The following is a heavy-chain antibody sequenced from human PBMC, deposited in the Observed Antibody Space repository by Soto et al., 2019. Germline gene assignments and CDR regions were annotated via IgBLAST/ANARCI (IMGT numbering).Heavy chain of an antibody. CDR1: GFTFSSYA. J-gene: IGHJ4*02. CDR3: AKDHGDCSSTSCYPDY. CDR2: ISGSGGST. V-gene: IGHV3-23*01. D-gene: IGHD2-2*01. Sequence: EVQLLESGGGLVQPGGSLRLSCAASGFTFSSYAMSWVRQAPGKGLEWVSAISGSGGSTYYADSVKGRFTISRDNSKNTLHLQMKCLRAEDTAVYYCAKDHGDCSSTSCYPDYWGQGTLVTVSS.